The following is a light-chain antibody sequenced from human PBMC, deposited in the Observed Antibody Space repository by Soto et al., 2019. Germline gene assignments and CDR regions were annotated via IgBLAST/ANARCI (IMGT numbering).Light chain of an antibody. Sequence: DIQMTQSPSSLSASVGDRVTITCRASQYIGTYLNWYQAKPGKVPKLLIYAASSLQSGVPSRFSGSRSETDFTLTISSLQPEDFATYYCQQSYDAWTFGQGTKVEVK. CDR2: AAS. CDR3: QQSYDAWT. J-gene: IGKJ1*01. V-gene: IGKV1-39*01. CDR1: QYIGTY.